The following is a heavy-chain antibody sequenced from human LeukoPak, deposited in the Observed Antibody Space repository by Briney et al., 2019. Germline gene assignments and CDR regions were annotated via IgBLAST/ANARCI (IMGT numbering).Heavy chain of an antibody. CDR2: FDPEDGET. D-gene: IGHD5-24*01. J-gene: IGHJ3*02. CDR1: GYTLTELS. CDR3: ATKDGYGDAFDI. V-gene: IGHV1-24*01. Sequence: ASVKVPCKVSGYTLTELSMRWVRQAPGKGLEWMGGFDPEDGETIYAQKFQGRVTMTEDTSTDTAYMELSSLRSEDTAVYYCATKDGYGDAFDIWGQGTMVTVSS.